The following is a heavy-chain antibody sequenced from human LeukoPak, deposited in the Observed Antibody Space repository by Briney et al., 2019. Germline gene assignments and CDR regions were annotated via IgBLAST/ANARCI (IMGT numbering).Heavy chain of an antibody. CDR3: ARDEHISSWPSGYYYMDV. D-gene: IGHD2-21*01. CDR2: ISSTSDTI. V-gene: IGHV3-11*04. J-gene: IGHJ6*03. Sequence: PGGSLRLSCVASGFTFSVYHMNWVRQAPGKGLEWIAHISSTSDTIYYADAVKGRFTISRDNAKNSVYLQMDSLRAEDTALYYCARDEHISSWPSGYYYMDVWGRGTTVTVSS. CDR1: GFTFSVYH.